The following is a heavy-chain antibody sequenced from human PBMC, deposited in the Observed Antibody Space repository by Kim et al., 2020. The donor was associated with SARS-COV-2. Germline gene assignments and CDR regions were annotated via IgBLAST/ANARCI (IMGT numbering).Heavy chain of an antibody. J-gene: IGHJ6*02. V-gene: IGHV3-23*01. D-gene: IGHD4-17*01. CDR3: AKACYYGDYYYYYGMDV. Sequence: VKGRFTISRDNSKNTLYLQMNSLRAEDTAVYYCAKACYYGDYYYYYGMDVWGQGTTVTVSS.